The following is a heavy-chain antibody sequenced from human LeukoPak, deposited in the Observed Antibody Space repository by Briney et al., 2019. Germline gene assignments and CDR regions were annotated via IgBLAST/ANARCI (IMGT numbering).Heavy chain of an antibody. Sequence: GGSLRLSCAASGFTFSSYAMSSVRQAPGKGLEWVSAISGSGGSTYHADSVKGRFTISRDNSKNTLYLQMNSLRAEDTAVYYCAKDREYSSGCNWFDPWGQGTLVTVSS. J-gene: IGHJ5*02. CDR1: GFTFSSYA. V-gene: IGHV3-23*01. D-gene: IGHD6-19*01. CDR2: ISGSGGST. CDR3: AKDREYSSGCNWFDP.